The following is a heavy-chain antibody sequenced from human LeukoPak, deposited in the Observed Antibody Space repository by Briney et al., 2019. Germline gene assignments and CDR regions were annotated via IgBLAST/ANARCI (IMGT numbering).Heavy chain of an antibody. CDR1: GGSISSYY. CDR3: ARDRGYYYGPGPGVSPGNWFDP. CDR2: IYTSGST. J-gene: IGHJ5*02. D-gene: IGHD3-10*01. Sequence: SETLSLTCTVSGGSISSYYWSWIRQPAGKGLEWIGRIYTSGSTNYNPSLKSRVTMSVDTSKNQFSLKLSSVTAAATAVYYCARDRGYYYGPGPGVSPGNWFDPWGQGTLVTVSS. V-gene: IGHV4-4*07.